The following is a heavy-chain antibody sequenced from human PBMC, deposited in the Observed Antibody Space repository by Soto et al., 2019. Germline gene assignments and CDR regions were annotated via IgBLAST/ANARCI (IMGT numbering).Heavy chain of an antibody. CDR2: IYHSGST. V-gene: IGHV4-30-2*01. CDR1: GGSISSDGYS. Sequence: QLQLQESGSGLVKPSQTLSLTCAVSGGSISSDGYSWSWIRQPPGKGLEWIGYIYHSGSTYYNQSLKSRVTISVDRSKNQFSLKLSAVTAADTVVYSCARGRWRGVTIFGVVIPNWFDPWGQGTLVTVSS. J-gene: IGHJ5*02. D-gene: IGHD3-3*01. CDR3: ARGRWRGVTIFGVVIPNWFDP.